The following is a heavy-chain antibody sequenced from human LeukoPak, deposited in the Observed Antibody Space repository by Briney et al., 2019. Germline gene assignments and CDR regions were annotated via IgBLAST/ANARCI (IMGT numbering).Heavy chain of an antibody. J-gene: IGHJ5*02. CDR2: ISYDGSNK. D-gene: IGHD3-22*01. V-gene: IGHV3-30*18. CDR1: GFTFSSYG. CDR3: AKGGYYYDSTNWFDP. Sequence: GGSLRLSCAASGFTFSSYGMHWVRQAPGKGLEWVAVISYDGSNKYYADSVKGRFTISRDNSKNTLYLQMNSLRAEDTAVYYCAKGGYYYDSTNWFDPWGQGTLVTVSS.